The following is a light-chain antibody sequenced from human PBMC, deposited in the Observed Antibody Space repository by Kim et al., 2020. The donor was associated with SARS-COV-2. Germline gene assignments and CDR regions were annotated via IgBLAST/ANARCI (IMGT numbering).Light chain of an antibody. CDR2: DAT. V-gene: IGKV3-15*01. J-gene: IGKJ1*01. CDR1: QTINNK. CDR3: QQSNDWPPLT. Sequence: SPGERATLSCRASQTINNKLVWYQQKPGQAPRLLNYDATTRATGVPARFIGSGSETDFTLTISSLQSEDFAVYYCQQSNDWPPLTFGQGTKVDIK.